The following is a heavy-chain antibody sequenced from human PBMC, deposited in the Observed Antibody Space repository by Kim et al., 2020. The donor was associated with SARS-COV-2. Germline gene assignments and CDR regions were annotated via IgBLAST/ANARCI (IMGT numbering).Heavy chain of an antibody. D-gene: IGHD1-26*01. J-gene: IGHJ4*02. Sequence: TNYAQKIQGRVTMTTDTSTSTVYMELRSLRSDDTAVYYCARDRAVGATDYWGQGTLVTVSS. CDR3: ARDRAVGATDY. CDR2: T. V-gene: IGHV1-18*01.